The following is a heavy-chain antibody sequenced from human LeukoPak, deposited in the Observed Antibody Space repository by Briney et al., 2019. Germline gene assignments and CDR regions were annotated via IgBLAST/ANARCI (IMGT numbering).Heavy chain of an antibody. CDR1: GYTFTSYW. D-gene: IGHD4-17*01. CDR3: ARRGVTTGRLGFHYFDY. Sequence: GESLKISCKGSGYTFTSYWIGWVRQMPGKGLEWMGIIYPGDSDTRYSPSFQGQVTISADKSISTAYLQWSSLKASDTAMYYCARRGVTTGRLGFHYFDYWGQGTLVTVSS. V-gene: IGHV5-51*01. J-gene: IGHJ4*02. CDR2: IYPGDSDT.